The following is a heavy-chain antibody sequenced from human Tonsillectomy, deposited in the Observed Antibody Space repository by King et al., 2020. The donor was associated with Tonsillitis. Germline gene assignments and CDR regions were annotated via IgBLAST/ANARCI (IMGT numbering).Heavy chain of an antibody. D-gene: IGHD1-26*01. CDR2: TYSGGSST. V-gene: IGHV3-23*03. CDR3: AKEMAYGGSYYDAFDI. Sequence: VQLVESGGGLVQPGGSLRLSCAASGFTFSSYAMSWVRQAPGKGLEWVSVTYSGGSSTDYADSVKGRFTISRDNSKNTLYLQMNSLRAEDTAVYDCAKEMAYGGSYYDAFDIWGQGTMVTVSS. CDR1: GFTFSSYA. J-gene: IGHJ3*02.